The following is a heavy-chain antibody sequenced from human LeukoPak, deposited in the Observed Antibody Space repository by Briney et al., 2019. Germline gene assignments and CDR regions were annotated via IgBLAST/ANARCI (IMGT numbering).Heavy chain of an antibody. J-gene: IGHJ4*02. Sequence: GGSLRLSCAPAALTFGTYWMQWVRHAPGKGLGWVSRINSDGSSTSYADSVKGRFTISRDNAKNTLYLQMNSLRAEDTAVYYCARGRIVATMLDYWGQGTLVSVSS. CDR2: INSDGSST. D-gene: IGHD5-12*01. CDR3: ARGRIVATMLDY. CDR1: ALTFGTYW. V-gene: IGHV3-74*01.